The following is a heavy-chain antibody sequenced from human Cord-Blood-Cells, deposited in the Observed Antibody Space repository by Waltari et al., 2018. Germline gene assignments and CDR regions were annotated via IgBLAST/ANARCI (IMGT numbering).Heavy chain of an antibody. J-gene: IGHJ6*02. Sequence: QVQLQQWGAGLLKPSETLSLTCAVYGGSFSGYYWSWIRQPPGTRLEWIGEINHSGSTNYNPSLKSRVTISVDTSKNQFSLKLSSVTAADTAVYYCARVVVVVITTLEYYYYGMDVWGQGTTVTVSS. CDR1: GGSFSGYY. D-gene: IGHD3-22*01. V-gene: IGHV4-34*01. CDR3: ARVVVVVITTLEYYYYGMDV. CDR2: INHSGST.